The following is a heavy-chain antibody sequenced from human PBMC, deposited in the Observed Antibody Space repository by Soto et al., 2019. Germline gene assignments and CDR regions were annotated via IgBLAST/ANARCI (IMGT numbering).Heavy chain of an antibody. CDR3: ARAIVVVVAATNYYYYYMEV. CDR2: MNPNSGNT. V-gene: IGHV1-8*01. Sequence: GASVKVSCKASGYTFTSYDINWVRQATGQGLEWMGWMNPNSGNTGYAQKFQGRVTMTRNTSISTAYMELSSLRSEDTAVYYCARAIVVVVAATNYYYYYMEVWGKGTTVTVSS. CDR1: GYTFTSYD. J-gene: IGHJ6*03. D-gene: IGHD2-15*01.